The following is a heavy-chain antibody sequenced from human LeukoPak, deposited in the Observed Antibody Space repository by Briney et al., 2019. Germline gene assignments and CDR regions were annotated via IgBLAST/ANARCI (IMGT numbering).Heavy chain of an antibody. J-gene: IGHJ4*02. CDR2: ISYDGSNK. D-gene: IGHD1-20*01. Sequence: GGSLRLSCAASGFTFSSYAMHWVRQAPGKGLEWVAVISYDGSNKYYADSVKGRFTISRDNSKNTLYLQMNSLRAEDTAVYYCASPNWNVDYWGQGTLVTVSS. CDR3: ASPNWNVDY. CDR1: GFTFSSYA. V-gene: IGHV3-30-3*01.